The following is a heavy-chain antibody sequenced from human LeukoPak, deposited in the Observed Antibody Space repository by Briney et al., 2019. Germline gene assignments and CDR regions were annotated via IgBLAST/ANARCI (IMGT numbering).Heavy chain of an antibody. CDR2: IYYSGST. V-gene: IGHV4-39*01. J-gene: IGHJ4*02. D-gene: IGHD6-6*01. CDR3: ARSLSSSSRIDY. CDR1: GGSISSSNYY. Sequence: PSETLSLTCTVSGGSISSSNYYWGWIRQPPGKGLEWIGNIYYSGSTYYNPSLRSRVTISVDTSKNQFSLRLSSVTAADTAVYYCARSLSSSSRIDYWGQGTLVTVSS.